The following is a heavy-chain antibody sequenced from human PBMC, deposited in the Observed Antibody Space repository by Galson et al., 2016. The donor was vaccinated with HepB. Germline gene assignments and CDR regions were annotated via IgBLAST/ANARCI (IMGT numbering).Heavy chain of an antibody. CDR1: GFTFSRRG. D-gene: IGHD1-7*01. Sequence: SLRLSCAASGFTFSRRGMHWVRQAPGKGLQWVAVISYDGSNTYYADSVKGRFTISRDNSKNTLYLQMNSLRGEDTAVYYCTKDITNWNYVWDNWGQGTLVTVSS. CDR2: ISYDGSNT. J-gene: IGHJ4*02. CDR3: TKDITNWNYVWDN. V-gene: IGHV3-30*18.